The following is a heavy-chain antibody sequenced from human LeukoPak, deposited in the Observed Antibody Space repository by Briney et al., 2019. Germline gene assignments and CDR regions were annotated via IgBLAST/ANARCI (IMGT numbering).Heavy chain of an antibody. CDR1: GYTFTSYD. D-gene: IGHD3-22*01. V-gene: IGHV1-8*01. J-gene: IGHJ3*02. CDR3: ARGGSMIAHSFDI. Sequence: ASVKVSCKASGYTFTSYDINWVRQAPGQGLEWMGWMNPNSGNTGYAQKFQGRDTMTRNTSISTAYMELSSLRSEDTAVYYCARGGSMIAHSFDIWGQGTMVTVSS. CDR2: MNPNSGNT.